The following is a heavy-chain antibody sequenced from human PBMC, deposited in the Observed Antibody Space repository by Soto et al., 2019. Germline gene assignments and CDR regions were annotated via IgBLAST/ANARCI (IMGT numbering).Heavy chain of an antibody. CDR1: GFTFSDHY. D-gene: IGHD3-10*01. CDR2: TRNKARSYTT. CDR3: VRVRGGGTYHFDY. J-gene: IGHJ4*02. V-gene: IGHV3-72*01. Sequence: EVQLVESGGDLVQPGGSLRLSCAASGFTFSDHYMDWVRQAPGKGLEWVGRTRNKARSYTTEYAASVNGRFTISSDDSKNSLYLQMNSLKTDDTAVYYCVRVRGGGTYHFDYWGQGTLVTVSS.